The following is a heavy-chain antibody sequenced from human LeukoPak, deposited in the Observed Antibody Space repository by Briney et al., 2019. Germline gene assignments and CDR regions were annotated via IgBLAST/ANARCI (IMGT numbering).Heavy chain of an antibody. CDR1: GGTFSSYA. CDR2: IIPIFGTA. D-gene: IGHD2-2*01. V-gene: IGHV1-69*01. Sequence: KVSCKASGGTFSSYAISWVRQAPGQGLEWMGGIIPIFGTANYAQKFQGRVTITADESTSTAYMELSSLRSEDTAVYYCALSAGYCSSTSCSHDAFDIWGQGTMVTVSS. J-gene: IGHJ3*02. CDR3: ALSAGYCSSTSCSHDAFDI.